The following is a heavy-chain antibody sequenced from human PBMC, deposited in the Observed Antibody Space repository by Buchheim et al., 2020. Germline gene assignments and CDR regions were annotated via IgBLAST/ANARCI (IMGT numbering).Heavy chain of an antibody. CDR1: GYTFTSYY. J-gene: IGHJ6*03. V-gene: IGHV1-46*01. CDR2: INPSGGST. Sequence: QVQLVQSGAEVKKPGASVKVSCKASGYTFTSYYMHWVRQAPGQGLEWMGIINPSGGSTSYAQKFQGRVTMTRDPSPSTAYMELSSLRSEDTAVYYCAGDGSGWNHYYYYMDVWGKGTT. CDR3: AGDGSGWNHYYYYMDV. D-gene: IGHD6-19*01.